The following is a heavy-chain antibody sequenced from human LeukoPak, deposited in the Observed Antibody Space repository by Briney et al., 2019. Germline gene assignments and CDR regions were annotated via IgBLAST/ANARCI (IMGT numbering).Heavy chain of an antibody. V-gene: IGHV3-7*01. J-gene: IGHJ4*02. Sequence: GGSLRLSCAASGFTFSSYSMNWVRQAPGKGLEWVASIKEDGSEKHYVDSVKGRFTISRDNAQNSLYLQMNSLRAEDTAVYYCARDEYSSSSVGYWGQGTLVTVSS. CDR1: GFTFSSYS. D-gene: IGHD6-6*01. CDR2: IKEDGSEK. CDR3: ARDEYSSSSVGY.